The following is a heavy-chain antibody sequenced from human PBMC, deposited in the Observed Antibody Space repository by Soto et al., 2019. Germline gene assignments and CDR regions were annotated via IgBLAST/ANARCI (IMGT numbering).Heavy chain of an antibody. CDR3: AHIVGAPNWFAP. D-gene: IGHD1-26*01. V-gene: IGHV2-5*02. CDR2: IYWDDDK. CDR1: GFSLSTSGVG. J-gene: IGHJ5*02. Sequence: SGAMLRKPTRTLRLTCTFSGFSLSTSGVGEGWIRQPPGKALEWLALIYWDDDKRYSPSLKSRLTITKDTSKNQVVLTMTNMDPVDTATYYCAHIVGAPNWFAPWGQGTLVTVSS.